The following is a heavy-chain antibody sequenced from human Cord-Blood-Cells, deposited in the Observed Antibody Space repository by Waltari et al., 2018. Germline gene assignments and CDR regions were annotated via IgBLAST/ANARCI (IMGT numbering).Heavy chain of an antibody. Sequence: QLQLQEPGPGLVKPSETLSLTCTVSGGSITRSTYSWGWIRQPPGKGLEWIGSIYYSGSTYYNPSLKSRVTISVDTSKNQFSLKRSSVTAADTAVYYCARRVRVYGYQLLDYWGQGTLVTVSS. CDR3: ARRVRVYGYQLLDY. CDR1: GGSITRSTYS. D-gene: IGHD2-2*01. V-gene: IGHV4-39*01. J-gene: IGHJ4*02. CDR2: IYYSGST.